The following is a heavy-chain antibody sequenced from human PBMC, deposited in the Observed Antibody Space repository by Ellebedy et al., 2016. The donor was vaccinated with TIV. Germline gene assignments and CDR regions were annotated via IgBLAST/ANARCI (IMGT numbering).Heavy chain of an antibody. CDR3: ARDPVGVGPAFDV. J-gene: IGHJ3*01. CDR2: ITESGGNT. V-gene: IGHV3-23*01. D-gene: IGHD4-23*01. Sequence: PSEALSLTCSVSGDSITTSNYFWGWVRQAPGKGLEWVSSITESGGNTYYADSVKGRFTISRDNSKDTLFLQMNSLRAEDTAIYFCARDPVGVGPAFDVWGQGTMVTVSS. CDR1: GDSITTSNYF.